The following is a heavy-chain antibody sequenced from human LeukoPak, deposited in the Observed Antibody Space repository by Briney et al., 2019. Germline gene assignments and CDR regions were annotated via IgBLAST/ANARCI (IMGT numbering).Heavy chain of an antibody. J-gene: IGHJ4*02. V-gene: IGHV4-59*01. Sequence: SETLSLTCTVSGGSISSYYWSWIRQPPGKGLEWIGYIYYSGSTYYNPSLKSRVTISVDTSKNQFSLKLSSVTAADTAVYYCAREVGDYYGSGSYYGGGDYWGQGTLVTVSS. CDR2: IYYSGST. CDR1: GGSISSYY. D-gene: IGHD3-10*01. CDR3: AREVGDYYGSGSYYGGGDY.